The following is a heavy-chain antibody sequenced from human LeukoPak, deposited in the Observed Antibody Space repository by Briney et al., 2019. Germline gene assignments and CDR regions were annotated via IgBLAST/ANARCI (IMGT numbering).Heavy chain of an antibody. J-gene: IGHJ3*02. CDR1: GGSISSYY. Sequence: SETLSLTCTVSGGSISSYYWSWIRQPAGKGLEWIGRIYTSGSTNYNPSLKSRVTMSVDTSKNQFSLKLSSVAAPDSAVYYCARDRSLWFGEYDAFDIWGQGTMVTVSS. CDR2: IYTSGST. V-gene: IGHV4-4*07. D-gene: IGHD3-10*01. CDR3: ARDRSLWFGEYDAFDI.